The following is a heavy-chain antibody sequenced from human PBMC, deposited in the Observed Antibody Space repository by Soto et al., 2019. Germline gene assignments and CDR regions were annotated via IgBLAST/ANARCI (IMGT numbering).Heavy chain of an antibody. V-gene: IGHV1-18*01. CDR1: GYTFTSYG. CDR3: ARASYDGSCPGY. Sequence: QVQLVQSGAEVKKPGASVKVSCRASGYTFTSYGISWVRQAPGQGLEWMGWNSAYNGNTNHAQKLQGRFTMTTDTSTSTGYMEMSSLRSEDTAVYYCARASYDGSCPGYWGQGTLVTVSS. J-gene: IGHJ4*02. D-gene: IGHD3-10*01. CDR2: NSAYNGNT.